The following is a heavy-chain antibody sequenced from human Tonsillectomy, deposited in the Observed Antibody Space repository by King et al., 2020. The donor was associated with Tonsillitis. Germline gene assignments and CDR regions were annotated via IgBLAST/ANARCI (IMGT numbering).Heavy chain of an antibody. V-gene: IGHV3-30*18. CDR3: AKVHRRSGWFDSYYYGMDV. D-gene: IGHD6-19*01. CDR1: GFTFSTYG. J-gene: IGHJ6*02. CDR2: ISYDGSNK. Sequence: VQLVESGGGVVQPGRSLRLSCEASGFTFSTYGMHWVRQAPGKGLEWVAVISYDGSNKYYADSVKGRFTISRDNSKNTLFLQMSSLRTEDTAVYYCAKVHRRSGWFDSYYYGMDVWGQGTTGTVS.